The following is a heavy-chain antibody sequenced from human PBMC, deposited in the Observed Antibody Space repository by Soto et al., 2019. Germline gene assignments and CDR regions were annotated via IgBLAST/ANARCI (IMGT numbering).Heavy chain of an antibody. CDR3: ARELEGGGASIIDPCFDD. V-gene: IGHV3-21*01. CDR2: ISSSSSYI. CDR1: GFTFSSYS. D-gene: IGHD5-12*01. Sequence: VVSLRLSCAASGFTFSSYSMNWVRQAPGKGLEWVSSISSSSSYIYYADSVKGRFTISRDNAKNSLYLQMNSLRAEDTAVYYCARELEGGGASIIDPCFDDWGQGTVVTV. J-gene: IGHJ4*02.